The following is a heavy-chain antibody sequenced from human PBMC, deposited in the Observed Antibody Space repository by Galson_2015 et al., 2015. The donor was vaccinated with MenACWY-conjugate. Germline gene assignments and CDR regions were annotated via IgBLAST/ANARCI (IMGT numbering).Heavy chain of an antibody. CDR3: ARLPRGITFIVVAP. CDR1: GGSINSETYW. J-gene: IGHJ5*02. D-gene: IGHD3-22*01. V-gene: IGHV4-39*01. CDR2: IHYSETT. Sequence: LSLTCTVSGGSINSETYWWAWIRQPPGKGLEWIGSIHYSETTHYNSSLESRVTMSVDTSRNQFSLKLRSVTAADTAVYYCARLPRGITFIVVAPWGQGTLVTVSS.